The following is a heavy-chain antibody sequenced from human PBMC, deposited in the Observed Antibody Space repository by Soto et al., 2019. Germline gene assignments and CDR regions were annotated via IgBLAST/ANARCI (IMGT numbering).Heavy chain of an antibody. CDR2: IYYSGST. Sequence: SETLSLTSTVSGCSISSYYWSWIRQPPGKGLEWIGYIYYSGSTNYNPSLKSRVTISVDTSKNQFSLKLSSVTAADTAVYYCARDGHNWNYEGHFDYWGQGTLVTVSS. CDR1: GCSISSYY. CDR3: ARDGHNWNYEGHFDY. J-gene: IGHJ4*02. V-gene: IGHV4-59*01. D-gene: IGHD1-7*01.